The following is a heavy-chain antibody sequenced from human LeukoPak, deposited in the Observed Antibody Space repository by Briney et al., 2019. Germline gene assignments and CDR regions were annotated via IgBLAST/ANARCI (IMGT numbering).Heavy chain of an antibody. D-gene: IGHD5-24*01. V-gene: IGHV3-23*01. Sequence: GGSLRLSCAASGFTFSSYALSWVRQAPGKGLEWVAAISGNGCDTYYADSVKGRFTVSRDISKSTLYLQMNSLRVEDTAVYYCAKGPKLGDGFHCDSWGQGTLVTVSS. CDR2: ISGNGCDT. J-gene: IGHJ4*02. CDR3: AKGPKLGDGFHCDS. CDR1: GFTFSSYA.